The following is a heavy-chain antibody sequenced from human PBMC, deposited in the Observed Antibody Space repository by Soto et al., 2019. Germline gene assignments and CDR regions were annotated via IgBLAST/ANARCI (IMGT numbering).Heavy chain of an antibody. V-gene: IGHV1-18*01. D-gene: IGHD2-15*01. CDR3: AREDIVVVAARSYNWFDP. CDR1: GYTFTSYG. Sequence: ASVKVSCKASGYTFTSYGISWVRQAPGQGLEWMGWISAYNGNTNYAQKLQGRVTMTTDTSTSTAYMELRSLRSDDTAVYYCAREDIVVVAARSYNWFDPWGQGTLVTVS. CDR2: ISAYNGNT. J-gene: IGHJ5*02.